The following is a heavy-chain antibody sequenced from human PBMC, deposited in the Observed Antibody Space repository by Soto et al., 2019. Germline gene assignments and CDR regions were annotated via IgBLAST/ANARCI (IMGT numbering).Heavy chain of an antibody. CDR3: ARHIAVSGTRGFDF. CDR2: IYNSVAT. CDR1: GGYISTNW. V-gene: IGHV4-4*02. J-gene: IGHJ4*01. Sequence: QVQLQESGPGLMKPSGTLSLTCAVSGGYISTNWWSWVRQPPGKGLEWIGEIYNSVATNYNPSLTNRVTMYVGQSQNHLSLNLNSVTAADTAVYYCARHIAVSGTRGFDFWCHGTLVTVSS. D-gene: IGHD6-19*01.